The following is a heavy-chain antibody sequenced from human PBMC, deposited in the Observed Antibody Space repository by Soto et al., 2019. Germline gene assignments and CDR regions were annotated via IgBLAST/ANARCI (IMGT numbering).Heavy chain of an antibody. J-gene: IGHJ4*02. Sequence: SETLSLTCTVSGGSISSDSYYWGWIRQSPEKGLEWIASISYSGSTYYNPSLKSRVTISVDRSKNQFSLKLSSVSSVFRLYLQMNSLKTEDTAVYYCTTEFTNYYDSSGYFEYWGQGTLVTVSS. CDR1: GGSISSDSYY. V-gene: IGHV4-39*07. D-gene: IGHD3-22*01. CDR2: ISYSGST. CDR3: NSLKTEDTAVYYCTTEFTNYYDSSGYFEY.